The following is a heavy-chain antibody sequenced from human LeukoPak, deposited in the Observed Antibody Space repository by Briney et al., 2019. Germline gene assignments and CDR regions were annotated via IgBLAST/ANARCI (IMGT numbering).Heavy chain of an antibody. D-gene: IGHD3-9*01. CDR2: ISGSGGST. Sequence: GGSLRLSCAASGFTFSSYAMRWVRQAPGKGLEWVSAISGSGGSTYYADSVKGRFTISRDNSKNTLYLQMNSVRAEDTAVYYCAKDQYDILTGRNYFDYWGQGTLVTVSS. J-gene: IGHJ4*02. V-gene: IGHV3-23*01. CDR3: AKDQYDILTGRNYFDY. CDR1: GFTFSSYA.